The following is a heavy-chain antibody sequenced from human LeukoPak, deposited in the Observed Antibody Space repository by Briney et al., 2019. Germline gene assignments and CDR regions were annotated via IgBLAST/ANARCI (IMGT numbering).Heavy chain of an antibody. V-gene: IGHV4-39*07. D-gene: IGHD6-13*01. CDR2: IYYSGIT. Sequence: SETLSLTCTVSGDSITTSNYYWGWIRQPPGKGLEWIGSIYYSGITYYNASLGSRGTTSLDTPKNQISLKLSSVTAADTAVYCCARTNSRFYYFYMDVWGKGTSVTISS. J-gene: IGHJ6*03. CDR3: ARTNSRFYYFYMDV. CDR1: GDSITTSNYY.